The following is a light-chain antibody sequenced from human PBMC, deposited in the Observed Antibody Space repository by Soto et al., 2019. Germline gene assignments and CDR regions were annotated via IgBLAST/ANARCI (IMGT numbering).Light chain of an antibody. V-gene: IGKV1-9*01. Sequence: DIQLTQSPSFLSASVGDRVTITCRASQGISSYLAWYQQKPGKAPKLLIFAASTLQNGVPSRFSGSGSGTKFTLTFSSLQPEDFATYYCLHLNSYSPDTFGPGTKVDIK. J-gene: IGKJ3*01. CDR1: QGISSY. CDR3: LHLNSYSPDT. CDR2: AAS.